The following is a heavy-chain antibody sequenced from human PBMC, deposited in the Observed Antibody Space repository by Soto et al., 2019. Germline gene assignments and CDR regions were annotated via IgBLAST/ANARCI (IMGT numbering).Heavy chain of an antibody. CDR1: GFTFSNTW. CDR2: IKSKTDGGTT. CDR3: TTDGDTIFGVAPFGFDP. D-gene: IGHD3-3*01. Sequence: RPSCAAPGFTFSNTWVNWVRQAPGEGVGWGGRIKSKTDGGTTDYAAPVKGRFTISRDDSKNTLYLQMNSLKTEDTAVYYCTTDGDTIFGVAPFGFDPWGQGTLVTVSS. J-gene: IGHJ5*02. V-gene: IGHV3-15*07.